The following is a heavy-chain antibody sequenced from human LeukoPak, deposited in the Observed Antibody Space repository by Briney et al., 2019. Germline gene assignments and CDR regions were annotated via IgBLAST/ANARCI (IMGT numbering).Heavy chain of an antibody. J-gene: IGHJ4*02. V-gene: IGHV3-53*04. D-gene: IGHD1-1*01. CDR2: IYSGGST. CDR1: GFTVSSNY. CDR3: ARDQYPPEVTIRRSPSGKYFDY. Sequence: GGSLRLSCAASGFTVSSNYMSWVRQAPGKGLEWVSVIYSGGSTYYADSVKGRFTISRHNSKNTLYLQMNSLRSDDTAVYYCARDQYPPEVTIRRSPSGKYFDYWGQGTLVTVSS.